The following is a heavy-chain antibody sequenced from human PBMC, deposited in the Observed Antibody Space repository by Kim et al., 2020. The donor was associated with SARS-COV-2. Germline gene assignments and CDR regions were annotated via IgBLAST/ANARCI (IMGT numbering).Heavy chain of an antibody. J-gene: IGHJ4*02. CDR1: GDSISSNNYY. CDR2: LYYSGST. CDR3: ARSTGTYQLDY. Sequence: SETLSLTCAVSGDSISSNNYYWGWIRQPPGKGLEWIGSLYYSGSTYYNPSLKSRVPISVDTSKHQFSLQLSSVTAADTAVYYCARSTGTYQLDYWGQGTL. D-gene: IGHD1-1*01. V-gene: IGHV4-39*01.